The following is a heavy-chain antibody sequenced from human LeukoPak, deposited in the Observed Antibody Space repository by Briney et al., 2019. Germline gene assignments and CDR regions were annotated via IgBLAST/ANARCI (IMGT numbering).Heavy chain of an antibody. CDR3: ARGLTYCSSTSCYTLDY. Sequence: ASVQVSCKASGYTFTNYDINWVRQATGQGLEWMGWMNPNSGNTGYAQKFQGRVTLTRNTSISTAYMELSSLRSEDTAVYYCARGLTYCSSTSCYTLDYWGQGTLVTVSS. CDR2: MNPNSGNT. J-gene: IGHJ4*02. D-gene: IGHD2-2*02. V-gene: IGHV1-8*01. CDR1: GYTFTNYD.